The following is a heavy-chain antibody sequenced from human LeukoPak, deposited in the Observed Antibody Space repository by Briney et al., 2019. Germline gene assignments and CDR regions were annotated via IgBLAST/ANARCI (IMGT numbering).Heavy chain of an antibody. CDR3: ARGRGGRGYYYYGLDV. J-gene: IGHJ6*02. CDR2: INTDGSGT. D-gene: IGHD2-15*01. CDR1: GFTFSNYR. V-gene: IGHV3-74*03. Sequence: GGSLRPSCAASGFTFSNYRMYWVRQAPGTGLVWVSRINTDGSGTAYADSAKGRFTISRDNAKNTLYLQMNSLRTEDTAVYYCARGRGGRGYYYYGLDVWGQGTTVTVSS.